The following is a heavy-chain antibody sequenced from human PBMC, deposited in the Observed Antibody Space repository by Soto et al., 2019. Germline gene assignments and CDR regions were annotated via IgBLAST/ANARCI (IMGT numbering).Heavy chain of an antibody. CDR2: IIPIFGTA. V-gene: IGHV1-69*06. Sequence: QVQLVQSGAEVKKPGSSVKVSCKASGGTFSSYAISWVRQAPGQGLEWMGGIIPIFGTANYAQKFQGRVTITADKSTSIAYMELSSLRSEDTAVYYCARDSGITMIVVVPYYYGMDVWGQGTTVTVSS. CDR1: GGTFSSYA. CDR3: ARDSGITMIVVVPYYYGMDV. J-gene: IGHJ6*02. D-gene: IGHD3-22*01.